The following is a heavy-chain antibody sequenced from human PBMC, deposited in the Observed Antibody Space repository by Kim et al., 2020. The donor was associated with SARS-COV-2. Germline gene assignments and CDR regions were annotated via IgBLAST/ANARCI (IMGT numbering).Heavy chain of an antibody. CDR2: SGHT. Sequence: SGHTTHNTSLKRRDTISEEKTKNQFSLKLSSVTAADTAVYYCARDRAMDVWGQGTTVTVSS. CDR3: ARDRAMDV. V-gene: IGHV4-4*02. J-gene: IGHJ6*02.